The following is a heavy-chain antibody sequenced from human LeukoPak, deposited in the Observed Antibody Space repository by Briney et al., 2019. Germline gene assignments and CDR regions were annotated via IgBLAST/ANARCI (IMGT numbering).Heavy chain of an antibody. V-gene: IGHV4-4*08. Sequence: TGGSLRLSCAASGFTFSSYSMNWVRQAPGKGLEWIGRIYTSGSTNYNPSLKSRVTISVDTSKNQFSLKLSSVTAADTAVYYCARTPWIQLYTNYFDYWGQGTLVTVSS. CDR1: GFTFSSYS. J-gene: IGHJ4*02. D-gene: IGHD5-18*01. CDR2: IYTSGST. CDR3: ARTPWIQLYTNYFDY.